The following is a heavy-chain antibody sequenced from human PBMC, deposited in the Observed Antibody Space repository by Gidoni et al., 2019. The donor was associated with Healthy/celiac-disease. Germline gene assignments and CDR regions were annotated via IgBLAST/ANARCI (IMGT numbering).Heavy chain of an antibody. V-gene: IGHV4-39*01. D-gene: IGHD6-19*01. J-gene: IGHJ4*02. Sequence: QLQLQESGPGLVKPSETLSLTCTVSGGSISSSSYYWGWIRQPPGKGLEWIGSIYYSVRTYYNPSLKSRVTISVDTSKNQFSLKLSSVTAADTAVYYCARHYGYSSGWYQGGFDYWGQGTLVTVSS. CDR3: ARHYGYSSGWYQGGFDY. CDR2: IYYSVRT. CDR1: GGSISSSSYY.